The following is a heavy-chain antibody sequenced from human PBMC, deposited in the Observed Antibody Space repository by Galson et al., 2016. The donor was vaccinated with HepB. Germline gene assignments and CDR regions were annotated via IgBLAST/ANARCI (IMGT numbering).Heavy chain of an antibody. Sequence: QSGAEVKKPGEPLNISCKGSGYSFSSYWIAWVRQMPGKGLEWMGIIYLGDSDTRYSPSFQGQVTISADKSNNTAYLQWSSLKASDTAMHYCARAPWVRTGTTYYLDYWGQGTLVSVSS. V-gene: IGHV5-51*01. J-gene: IGHJ4*02. CDR1: GYSFSSYW. CDR3: ARAPWVRTGTTYYLDY. CDR2: IYLGDSDT. D-gene: IGHD1-7*01.